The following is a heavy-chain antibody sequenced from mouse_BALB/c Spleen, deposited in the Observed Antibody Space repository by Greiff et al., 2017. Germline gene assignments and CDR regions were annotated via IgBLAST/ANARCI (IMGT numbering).Heavy chain of an antibody. V-gene: IGHV1S81*02. CDR3: ARLDDGYYYFDY. D-gene: IGHD2-3*01. J-gene: IGHJ2*01. Sequence: QVQLQQPGAELVKPGASVKLSCKASGYTFTSYWMHWVKQRPGQGLEWIGEINPSNGRTNYNEKFKSKATLTVDKSSSTAYMQLSSLTSEDSAVYYCARLDDGYYYFDYWGQGTTLTVSA. CDR1: GYTFTSYW. CDR2: INPSNGRT.